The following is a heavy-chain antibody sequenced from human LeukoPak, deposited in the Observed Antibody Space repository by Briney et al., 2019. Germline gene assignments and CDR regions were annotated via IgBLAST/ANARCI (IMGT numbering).Heavy chain of an antibody. Sequence: GGSLRLSCAASGFTFSSYAMSWARQAPGKGPEWVSRVSGSGGYTYYAGSVKGRFTISRDNSKNTLYLQMDSLRAEDTAIYYCAKDRPNYYDSSGHYYRRDGDYWGQGTLVTVSS. J-gene: IGHJ4*02. CDR1: GFTFSSYA. D-gene: IGHD3-22*01. CDR2: VSGSGGYT. V-gene: IGHV3-23*01. CDR3: AKDRPNYYDSSGHYYRRDGDY.